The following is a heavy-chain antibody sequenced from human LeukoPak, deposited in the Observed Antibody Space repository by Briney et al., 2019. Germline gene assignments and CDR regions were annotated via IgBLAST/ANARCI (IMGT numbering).Heavy chain of an antibody. CDR2: IGTAGDT. CDR1: GFTFSSYD. V-gene: IGHV3-13*01. Sequence: GGSLRLSCAASGFTFSSYDMHWVRQATGKGLEWVSAIGTAGDTYYPGSVKGRFTISRENAKNSLYLQMNSLRAGDTAVYYCARGDYYDSSGPYYYFDYWGQGTLVTVSS. CDR3: ARGDYYDSSGPYYYFDY. D-gene: IGHD3-22*01. J-gene: IGHJ4*02.